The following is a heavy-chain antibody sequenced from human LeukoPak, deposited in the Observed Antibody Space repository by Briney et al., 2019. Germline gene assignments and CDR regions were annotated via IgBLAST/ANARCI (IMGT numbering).Heavy chain of an antibody. CDR3: ARVGFEWSSGYPIGV. J-gene: IGHJ4*02. CDR2: IDPSSTYI. Sequence: GGSLRLSCAASGFTFSTYAMNWVRQAPGKGLEWVSAIDPSSTYIYYADSVKGRFTISRDNAENSLYLQMNSLRAEDTAVYYCARVGFEWSSGYPIGVWGQGTLVTVSS. D-gene: IGHD3-22*01. CDR1: GFTFSTYA. V-gene: IGHV3-21*04.